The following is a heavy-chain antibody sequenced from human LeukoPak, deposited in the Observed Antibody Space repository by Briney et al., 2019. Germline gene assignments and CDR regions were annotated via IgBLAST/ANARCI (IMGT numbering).Heavy chain of an antibody. CDR1: GFALSRYW. CDR2: IKQDGSEK. D-gene: IGHD1-26*01. Sequence: GGSLRLSCAASGFALSRYWMAWVRQAPGKGPEWVANIKQDGSEKYYVDSVKGRFIISRDNAKNSLHLQMNSLRVEDTAVYYCARDGSGGSSQYNWFDPWGLGTLVTVSS. CDR3: ARDGSGGSSQYNWFDP. V-gene: IGHV3-7*01. J-gene: IGHJ5*02.